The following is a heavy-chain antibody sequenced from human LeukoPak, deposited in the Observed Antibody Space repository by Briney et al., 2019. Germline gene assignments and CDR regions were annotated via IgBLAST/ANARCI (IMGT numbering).Heavy chain of an antibody. V-gene: IGHV4-39*01. Sequence: SETLSLTCTVSGGSISSSSYYWGWIRQPPGKGLEWIGSIYYSGSTYYNPSLKSRVTISVDTSKNQFSLKLSSVTAADTAVYYCASGDYYDSSGYYPQAYYYYMDVWGKGTTVTVSS. CDR3: ASGDYYDSSGYYPQAYYYYMDV. D-gene: IGHD3-22*01. J-gene: IGHJ6*03. CDR1: GGSISSSSYY. CDR2: IYYSGST.